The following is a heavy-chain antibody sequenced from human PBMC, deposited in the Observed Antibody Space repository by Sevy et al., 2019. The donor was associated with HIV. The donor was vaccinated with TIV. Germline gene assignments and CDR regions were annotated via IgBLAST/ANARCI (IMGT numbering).Heavy chain of an antibody. CDR1: GYTFTSYG. V-gene: IGHV1-18*01. CDR3: ARDYHTAGSYYDY. D-gene: IGHD3-10*01. J-gene: IGHJ4*02. Sequence: ASVKVSCKASGYTFTSYGFSWVRQAPGQGLEWLGWISGYNGNTNYAQMLQGRVTMTTDTCTSTAFMELKSLRSDDTAVYYCARDYHTAGSYYDYWGQGTLVTVSS. CDR2: ISGYNGNT.